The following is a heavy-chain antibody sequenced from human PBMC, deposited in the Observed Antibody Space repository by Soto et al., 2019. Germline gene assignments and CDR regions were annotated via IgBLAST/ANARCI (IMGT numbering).Heavy chain of an antibody. CDR1: GGSISSGGYY. Sequence: SETLSLTCTVSGGSISSGGYYWSWIRQHPGKGLEWIGYIYYSGSTYYNPSLKSRVTISVDTSKNQFSLKLSSVTAADTAVYYWARDLLITIFGVVLLGYYGMDVWGQGTTVTAP. D-gene: IGHD3-3*01. V-gene: IGHV4-31*03. CDR2: IYYSGST. J-gene: IGHJ6*02. CDR3: ARDLLITIFGVVLLGYYGMDV.